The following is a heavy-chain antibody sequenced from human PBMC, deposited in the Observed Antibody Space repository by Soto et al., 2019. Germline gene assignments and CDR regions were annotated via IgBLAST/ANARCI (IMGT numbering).Heavy chain of an antibody. CDR2: IDYSGTS. D-gene: IGHD1-1*01. CDR1: GCSISSSNW. V-gene: IGHV4-4*02. Sequence: SETLSLTCAVSGCSISSSNWWSWIRQSPGKGLEWIGEIDYSGTSNYNPSLKNRITISVDKSKNQFSLKLTSMTAADTAVYYCARVRTRFSRNAFDVWGQGTMVTVSS. J-gene: IGHJ3*01. CDR3: ARVRTRFSRNAFDV.